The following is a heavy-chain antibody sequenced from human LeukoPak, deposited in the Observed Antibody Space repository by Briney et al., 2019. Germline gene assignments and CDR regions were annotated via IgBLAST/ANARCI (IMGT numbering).Heavy chain of an antibody. CDR2: ISYSGSA. CDR3: TRDGGHSSSSLDFDY. D-gene: IGHD6-6*01. V-gene: IGHV4-59*01. CDR1: GASISRNY. J-gene: IGHJ4*02. Sequence: SETLSLTCTGSGASISRNYWSWIRQPPGKGLEWIGYISYSGSANYNPSLKSRATISIDTSKNQVSLKRSSVTAADTAVYYCTRDGGHSSSSLDFDYWGQGTLVTASS.